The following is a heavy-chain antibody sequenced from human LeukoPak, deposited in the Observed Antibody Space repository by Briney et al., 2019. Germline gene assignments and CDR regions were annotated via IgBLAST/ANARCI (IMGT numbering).Heavy chain of an antibody. V-gene: IGHV3-23*01. D-gene: IGHD6-13*01. Sequence: GGSLRLSCTASGFAFSSYAMSWVRQAPGVGLEWVSAIDGGGGRTWHADSVRGRFTISRDNSKSTLYLQMNSLRAEDTAVYFCAKNRRYSGSPDAFDIWGRGTMVTLSS. CDR1: GFAFSSYA. CDR3: AKNRRYSGSPDAFDI. CDR2: IDGGGGRT. J-gene: IGHJ3*02.